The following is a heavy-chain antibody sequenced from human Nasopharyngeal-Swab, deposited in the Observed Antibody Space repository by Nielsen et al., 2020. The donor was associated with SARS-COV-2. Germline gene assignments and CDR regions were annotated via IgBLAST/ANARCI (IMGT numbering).Heavy chain of an antibody. V-gene: IGHV1-8*02. CDR3: ARGSFYYYDSSGYYYSY. Sequence: GSVKVACKASGYTTTGNYMHWVRQAPGQGLEGMGWMNPNSGNTGYAQKFQGRVTMTRNTSISTAYMELSSLRSEDTAVYYCARGSFYYYDSSGYYYSYWGQGTLVTVSS. D-gene: IGHD3-22*01. CDR2: MNPNSGNT. CDR1: GYTTTGNY. J-gene: IGHJ4*02.